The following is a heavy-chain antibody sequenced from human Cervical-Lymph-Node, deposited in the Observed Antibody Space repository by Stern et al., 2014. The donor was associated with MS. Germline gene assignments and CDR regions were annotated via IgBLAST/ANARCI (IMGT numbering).Heavy chain of an antibody. J-gene: IGHJ4*02. CDR1: GFTFGDFA. CDR2: ITWEGETS. D-gene: IGHD5-12*01. CDR3: AKDSGRYDYGIDF. Sequence: EVQLVQSGGGVVQPGGSQRLSCAASGFTFGDFAMHWVRQAPGKGLEWVSLITWEGETSSYAGSGKGRFTISRDNSKNSLYLQMNSLRAEDSALYYCAKDSGRYDYGIDFWGQGTLVSVSS. V-gene: IGHV3-43D*03.